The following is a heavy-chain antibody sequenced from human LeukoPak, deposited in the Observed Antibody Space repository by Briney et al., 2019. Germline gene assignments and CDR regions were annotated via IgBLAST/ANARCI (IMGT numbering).Heavy chain of an antibody. CDR1: GFTVSSNE. CDR3: AKDNSGYDFAY. J-gene: IGHJ4*02. Sequence: GGSLRLSCTVSGFTVSSNEMSWVRQAPGKGLGWVSSISGGSTYYADSRKGRFTISRDNSKNTLHLQMNSLRAEDTAVYYCAKDNSGYDFAYWGQGTLVTVSS. V-gene: IGHV3-38-3*01. CDR2: ISGGST. D-gene: IGHD5-12*01.